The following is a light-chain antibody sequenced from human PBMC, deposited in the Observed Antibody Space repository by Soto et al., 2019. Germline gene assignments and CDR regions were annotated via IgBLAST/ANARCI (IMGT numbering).Light chain of an antibody. V-gene: IGLV1-40*01. CDR2: GNN. CDR3: QSYDSSLSGSVV. J-gene: IGLJ2*01. CDR1: NSNIGAGYD. Sequence: QSVLTQPPSVSGAPGQRVTISCTGSNSNIGAGYDVPWYQQLPGTAPKLLIYGNNNRPSGVPDRFSGSKSGTSGSLAITGLQAEDEADYYCQSYDSSLSGSVVFGGGTKLTVL.